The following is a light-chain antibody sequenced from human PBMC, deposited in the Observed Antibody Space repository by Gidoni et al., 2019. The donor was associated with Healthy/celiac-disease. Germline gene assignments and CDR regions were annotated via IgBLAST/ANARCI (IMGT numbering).Light chain of an antibody. J-gene: IGLJ2*01. CDR3: QAWDNSTVV. CDR1: KLGDKY. V-gene: IGLV3-1*01. CDR2: QDS. Sequence: SYELTHPPSVSVSPGQTASITCSGDKLGDKYACWYQQKPGQSPVLVIYQDSKRPSGIPERFSGSNSGNTATLTISGTQAMDEADYYCQAWDNSTVVFGGGTKLTVL.